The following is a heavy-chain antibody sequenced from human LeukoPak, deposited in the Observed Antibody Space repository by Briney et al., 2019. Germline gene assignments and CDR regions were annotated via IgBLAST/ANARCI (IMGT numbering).Heavy chain of an antibody. J-gene: IGHJ4*02. D-gene: IGHD1-1*01. Sequence: GESLKISCKGPGYSFTTHWIAWVRQMPGKGLEWMGIIYPGDSDTRYSPFCQGQVTISEDKSISTAYLQWSSLKASDTAMYYCARLVRELNDVDYWGQGTLVTVSS. V-gene: IGHV5-51*01. CDR1: GYSFTTHW. CDR2: IYPGDSDT. CDR3: ARLVRELNDVDY.